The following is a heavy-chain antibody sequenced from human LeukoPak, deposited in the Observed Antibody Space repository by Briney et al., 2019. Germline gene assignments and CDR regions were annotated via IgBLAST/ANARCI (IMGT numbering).Heavy chain of an antibody. CDR3: AKLEGSSWDYYYYYMDV. CDR1: GFTFSIYA. J-gene: IGHJ6*03. Sequence: PGGSLRLSCAPSGFTFSIYAMSWVRQAPGKGLKWVSAISGSGGSTYYADSVKGRFTISRDNSKNTLYLQMNSLRAEDTAVYYCAKLEGSSWDYYYYYMDVWGKGATVTVSS. D-gene: IGHD6-13*01. CDR2: ISGSGGST. V-gene: IGHV3-23*01.